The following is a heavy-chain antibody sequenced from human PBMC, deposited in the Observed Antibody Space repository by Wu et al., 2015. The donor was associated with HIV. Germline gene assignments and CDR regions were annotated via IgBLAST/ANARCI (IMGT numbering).Heavy chain of an antibody. V-gene: IGHV1-3*02. CDR2: SNAGNGNT. Sequence: QVQLVQSGAEVKKPGASVKVSCKASGYTFTSYAMHWVRQAPGQRLEWMGWSNAGNGNTKYSQEFQGRVTITRDTSASTAYMELSSLRSDDTAVYYCARDFVAVVAPFDYWGQGTLVTVSS. D-gene: IGHD2-15*01. CDR1: GYTFTSYA. J-gene: IGHJ4*02. CDR3: ARDFVAVVAPFDY.